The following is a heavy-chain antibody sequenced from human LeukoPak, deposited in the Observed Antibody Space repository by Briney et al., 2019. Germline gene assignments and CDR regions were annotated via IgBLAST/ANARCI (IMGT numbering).Heavy chain of an antibody. Sequence: GASVKVSCKASGYTFTGYYMHWVRQAPGQGLEWMGWINPNSGGTNYAQKFQGRVTMTRDTSISTAYMELSRLRSDDTAVYYCARGPGDNWNDVGRVDYWGQGTLVTVSS. J-gene: IGHJ4*02. CDR2: INPNSGGT. V-gene: IGHV1-2*02. D-gene: IGHD1-1*01. CDR3: ARGPGDNWNDVGRVDY. CDR1: GYTFTGYY.